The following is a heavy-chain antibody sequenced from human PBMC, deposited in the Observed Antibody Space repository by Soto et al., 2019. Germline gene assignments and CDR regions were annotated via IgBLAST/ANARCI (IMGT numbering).Heavy chain of an antibody. CDR1: GGTFSSYA. V-gene: IGHV1-69*01. CDR2: IIPIFGTA. CDR3: AREPSGYSYGYPGWFDP. Sequence: QVQLVQSGAEVKKPGSSVKVSCKASGGTFSSYAISWVRQAPGQGLEWRGGIIPIFGTANYAQKFQGRVTITADESTSTAYMELSSLRSEDTAVYYCAREPSGYSYGYPGWFDPWGQGTLVTVSS. J-gene: IGHJ5*02. D-gene: IGHD5-18*01.